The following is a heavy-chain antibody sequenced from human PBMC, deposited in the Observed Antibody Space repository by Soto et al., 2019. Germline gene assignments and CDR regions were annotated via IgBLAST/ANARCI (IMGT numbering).Heavy chain of an antibody. CDR1: GYTFTSYY. CDR3: ARHPSNYDFWSGSHLYGMDV. V-gene: IGHV1-2*04. J-gene: IGHJ6*01. D-gene: IGHD3-3*01. CDR2: INPNSGGT. Sequence: ASVKVSCKASGYTFTSYYMHWVRQAPGQGLEWMGWINPNSGGTNSAQTFQGWVTMTTDTSISTSYMELSRLSSDDTAVYYCARHPSNYDFWSGSHLYGMDVCGLGTTVTVAP.